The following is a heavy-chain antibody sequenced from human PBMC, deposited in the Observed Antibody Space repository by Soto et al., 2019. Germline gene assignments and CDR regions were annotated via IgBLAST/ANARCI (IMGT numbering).Heavy chain of an antibody. Sequence: SCKASGFTFSSFWMSWVRRAPGKGLEWVANIKQDGSDKNYVGSVKGRFTISRDNAKNSLYLQMNSLRVEDTAVYYCARDVSGKLGHGSWGQGTLVTVS. CDR3: ARDVSGKLGHGS. CDR2: IKQDGSDK. J-gene: IGHJ5*02. CDR1: GFTFSSFW. V-gene: IGHV3-7*01. D-gene: IGHD3-10*01.